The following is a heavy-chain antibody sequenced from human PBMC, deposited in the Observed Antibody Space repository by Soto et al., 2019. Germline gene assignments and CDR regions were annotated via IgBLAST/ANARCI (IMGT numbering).Heavy chain of an antibody. CDR1: GFTFSSYS. CDR3: ARGNSIAVAGTYDY. J-gene: IGHJ4*02. D-gene: IGHD6-19*01. V-gene: IGHV3-21*01. CDR2: ISSSSSYI. Sequence: EVQLVESGGGLVKPGGSLRLSCAASGFTFSSYSMNWVRQSPGKGLEWVSSISSSSSYIYYADSVKGRFTISRDNAKNALYLQMNSLSAEDTAVYYCARGNSIAVAGTYDYWGQGTLVTVSS.